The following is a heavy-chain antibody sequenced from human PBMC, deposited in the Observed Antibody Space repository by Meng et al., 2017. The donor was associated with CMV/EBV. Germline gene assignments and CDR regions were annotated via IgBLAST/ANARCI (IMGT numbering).Heavy chain of an antibody. J-gene: IGHJ4*02. CDR2: IYYSGST. V-gene: IGHV4-59*01. CDR3: ARAAGSSSGWYGDDY. Sequence: SETLSLTCTVSGGSISSYYWSWIRQPPEKGLEWIGYIYYSGSTNYNPSLKSRVTISVDTSKNQFSLKLSSVTAADTAVYYCARAAGSSSGWYGDDYWGQGTLVTVSS. CDR1: GGSISSYY. D-gene: IGHD6-19*01.